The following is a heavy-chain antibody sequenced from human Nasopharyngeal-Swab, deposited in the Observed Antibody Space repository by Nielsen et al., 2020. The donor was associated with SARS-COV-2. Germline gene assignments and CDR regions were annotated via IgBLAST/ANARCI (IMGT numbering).Heavy chain of an antibody. CDR2: ISGSGGST. CDR1: GFTFSSYA. V-gene: IGHV3-23*01. D-gene: IGHD3-22*01. CDR3: AKGPPMIVAPFDY. J-gene: IGHJ4*02. Sequence: ETLSLTCAASGFTFSSYAMSWVRQAPGKGLEWVSAISGSGGSTYYADSVKGRFTISRDNSKNTLYLQMNSLRAEDTAVYYCAKGPPMIVAPFDYWGQGTLVTVSS.